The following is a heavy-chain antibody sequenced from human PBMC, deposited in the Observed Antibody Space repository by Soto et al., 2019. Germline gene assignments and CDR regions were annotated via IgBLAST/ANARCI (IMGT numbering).Heavy chain of an antibody. J-gene: IGHJ4*02. CDR3: ASAPAYYGSDLDY. Sequence: LRLSCAASGFTFSSYAMSWVRQAPGKGLEWVSAISGLGGSTNYADSVKGRFTISRDNSKNTLYLQMNSLRAKDTAVYYCASAPAYYGSDLDYWGQGTLVTVSS. CDR1: GFTFSSYA. D-gene: IGHD3-10*01. CDR2: ISGLGGST. V-gene: IGHV3-23*01.